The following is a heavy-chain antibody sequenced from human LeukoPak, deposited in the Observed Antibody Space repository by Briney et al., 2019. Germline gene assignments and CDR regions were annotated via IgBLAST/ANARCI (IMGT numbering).Heavy chain of an antibody. CDR2: MNPNSGNT. CDR3: ARGGGLSITNYYHYMDV. CDR1: GYTFTSYE. Sequence: ASVKASCKASGYTFTSYEINWVRQATGQGREWMRWMNPNSGNTGYAQKFQGRVTMTRNTSISTAYMELSSLRSEDTAVYYCARGGGLSITNYYHYMDVWGKGTTVTVSS. D-gene: IGHD2-2*01. V-gene: IGHV1-8*01. J-gene: IGHJ6*03.